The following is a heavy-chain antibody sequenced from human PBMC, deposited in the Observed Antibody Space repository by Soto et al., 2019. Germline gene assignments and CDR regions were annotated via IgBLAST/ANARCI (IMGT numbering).Heavy chain of an antibody. Sequence: GGSLILSCAASGFTFSNAWINWVRQAPGKGLEWVSAISGSGGSTYYADSVKGRFTISRDNSKNTLYLQMNSLRAEDTAVYYCAKDIHGYCSGGSCYAFDYWGQGALVTVSS. CDR3: AKDIHGYCSGGSCYAFDY. V-gene: IGHV3-23*01. CDR2: ISGSGGST. D-gene: IGHD2-15*01. CDR1: GFTFSNAW. J-gene: IGHJ4*02.